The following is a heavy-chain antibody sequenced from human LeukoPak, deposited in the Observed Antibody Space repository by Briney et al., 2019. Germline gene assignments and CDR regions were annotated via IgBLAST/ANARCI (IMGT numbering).Heavy chain of an antibody. CDR2: INPNSGGT. CDR1: GYTFTGYY. Sequence: ASVKVSCKASGYTFTGYYMHWVRQAPGQGLEWMGWINPNSGGTNYAPKFQGRVTMTTDTSIRTAYMELSGLRSDDTAVYYCARIRYFDYWGQGTLVTVSS. J-gene: IGHJ4*02. CDR3: ARIRYFDY. V-gene: IGHV1-2*02.